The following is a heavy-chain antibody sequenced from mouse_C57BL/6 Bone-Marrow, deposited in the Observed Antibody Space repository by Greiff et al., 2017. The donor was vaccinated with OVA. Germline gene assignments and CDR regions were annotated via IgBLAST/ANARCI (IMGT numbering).Heavy chain of an antibody. V-gene: IGHV1-58*01. D-gene: IGHD1-1*01. CDR3: ARERAITRYFDV. CDR2: IYIGTGYT. CDR1: GYTFTSYG. J-gene: IGHJ1*03. Sequence: VQLQQSGAELVRPGSSVKMSCKTSGYTFTSYGINWVKQRPGQGLEWIGYIYIGTGYTEYNEKFKGKATLTSDTSSSTAYMQLSSLTSEDSAIDFCARERAITRYFDVWGTGTTVTVSS.